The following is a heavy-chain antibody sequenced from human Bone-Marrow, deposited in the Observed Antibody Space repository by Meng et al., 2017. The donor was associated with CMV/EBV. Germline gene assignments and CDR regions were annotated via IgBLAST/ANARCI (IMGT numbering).Heavy chain of an antibody. CDR3: ARETDRYCSSTSCYKYYYYGMDV. D-gene: IGHD2-2*02. Sequence: GESLKISCAASGFTFSSYSMNWVRQAPGKGLEWVSSISSSSSYIYYADSVKGRFTISRDNAKNSLYLQMNSLRAEDTAVYYCARETDRYCSSTSCYKYYYYGMDVWGQGTTVTVSS. V-gene: IGHV3-21*01. CDR2: ISSSSSYI. J-gene: IGHJ6*02. CDR1: GFTFSSYS.